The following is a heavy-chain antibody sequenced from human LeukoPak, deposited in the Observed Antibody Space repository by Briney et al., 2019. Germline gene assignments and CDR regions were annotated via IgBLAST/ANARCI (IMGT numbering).Heavy chain of an antibody. V-gene: IGHV3-48*03. D-gene: IGHD1-26*01. CDR1: GFPFSSYE. Sequence: GGSLRLSCAASGFPFSSYEMDWVCQAPGKGLEWIAYISNSGSNTYYADSVRGRFTISRDNAKDSVYLQMNSLRVEDTAVYYCTKAGSLGSYSPNWGQGTLVSVSS. J-gene: IGHJ4*02. CDR3: TKAGSLGSYSPN. CDR2: ISNSGSNT.